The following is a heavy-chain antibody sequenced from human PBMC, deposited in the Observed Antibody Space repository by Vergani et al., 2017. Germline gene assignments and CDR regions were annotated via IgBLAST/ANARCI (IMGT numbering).Heavy chain of an antibody. D-gene: IGHD6-19*01. Sequence: EVQLLESGGGLVQPGGSLRLSCAASGFTFNNYAMSWVRQAPGKGLEWVSAIRGSGGSTYYADSVKGRFTISRDNSKNTLYLQMNSLRDEDTAVYYCAKDRLAVADSFDYWGQGTLVTVSS. CDR1: GFTFNNYA. CDR3: AKDRLAVADSFDY. CDR2: IRGSGGST. J-gene: IGHJ4*02. V-gene: IGHV3-23*01.